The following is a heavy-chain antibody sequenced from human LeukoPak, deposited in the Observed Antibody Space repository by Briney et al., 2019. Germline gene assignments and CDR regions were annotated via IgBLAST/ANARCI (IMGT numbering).Heavy chain of an antibody. Sequence: SETLSLTCTVSGGSIRSYYWSWIRQPPGKGLEWIGYIYYSGSTNYNPSLKSRVAISVDTSKNQFSLKLDSVTAADTAVYYCARFITTRREPEHYYFDYWGQGTLVTVSS. V-gene: IGHV4-59*01. CDR2: IYYSGST. CDR1: GGSIRSYY. J-gene: IGHJ4*02. D-gene: IGHD3-22*01. CDR3: ARFITTRREPEHYYFDY.